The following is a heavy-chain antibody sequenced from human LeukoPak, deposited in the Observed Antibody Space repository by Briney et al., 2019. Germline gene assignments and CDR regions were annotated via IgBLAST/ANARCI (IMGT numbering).Heavy chain of an antibody. CDR3: ARATWELLKNWFDP. J-gene: IGHJ5*02. CDR1: GYTFTSYG. CDR2: ISAYNGDT. V-gene: IGHV1-18*01. D-gene: IGHD1-26*01. Sequence: ASVKVSCKASGYTFTSYGISWVRQAPGQGLEWMGWISAYNGDTNYAQKLQGRVTMTTDTSTSTAYMELRSLRSDDTAVYYCARATWELLKNWFDPWGQGTLVTVSS.